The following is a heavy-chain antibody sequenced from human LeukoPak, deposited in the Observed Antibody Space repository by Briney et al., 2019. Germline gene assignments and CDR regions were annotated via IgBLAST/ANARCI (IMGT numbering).Heavy chain of an antibody. CDR1: GYTFTGYY. CDR2: INPNSGGT. J-gene: IGHJ4*02. D-gene: IGHD3-22*01. CDR3: ARVFSWYYDSSGNFDY. V-gene: IGHV1-2*02. Sequence: ASVKVSCKASGYTFTGYYIHWVRQAPGQGLEWMGWINPNSGGTNYAQKFQGRVTMTRDTSISTAYMELSRLRSDATAVHYCARVFSWYYDSSGNFDYWGEGTLVTVSS.